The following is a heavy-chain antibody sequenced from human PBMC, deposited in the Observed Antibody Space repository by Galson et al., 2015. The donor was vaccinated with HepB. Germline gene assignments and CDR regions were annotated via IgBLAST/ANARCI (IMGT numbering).Heavy chain of an antibody. CDR1: GFTFSSYA. CDR2: ISYDGSNK. J-gene: IGHJ4*02. CDR3: ARDFGPKRTVTIFMYYFDY. D-gene: IGHD4-17*01. V-gene: IGHV3-30-3*01. Sequence: SLRLSCAASGFTFSSYAMHWVRQALGKGLEWVAVISYDGSNKYYADSVKGRFTISRDNSKNTLYLQMNSLRAEDTAVYYCARDFGPKRTVTIFMYYFDYWGQGTLVTVSS.